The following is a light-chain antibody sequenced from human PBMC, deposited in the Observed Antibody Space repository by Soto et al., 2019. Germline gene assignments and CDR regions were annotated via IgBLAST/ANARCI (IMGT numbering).Light chain of an antibody. CDR2: AVS. J-gene: IGKJ4*01. CDR3: QQTDSAPS. Sequence: DVQMTQSPSSLSASVGDRVTITCRASQSIGVYLNWYEQKPGRAPKLLIYAVSNLQSGVSSRFSGSASGTDFTLTINNLQPEDFATYYCQQTDSAPSFGGGTKVDIK. V-gene: IGKV1-39*01. CDR1: QSIGVY.